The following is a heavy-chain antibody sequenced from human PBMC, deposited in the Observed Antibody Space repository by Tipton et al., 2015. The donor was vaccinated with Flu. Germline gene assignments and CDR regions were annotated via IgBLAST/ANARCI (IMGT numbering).Heavy chain of an antibody. J-gene: IGHJ4*02. D-gene: IGHD3-10*02. Sequence: TLSLTCTVSGGSITSSPYYSAWIRQPPGKGLEWIGTIYDSGTPYYNPSLKSRVTISVDTSKSQFSLKLRSVTAADTAVYYCARLSYYDVDLKNFYFDYWGQGALVTVSS. V-gene: IGHV4-39*01. CDR3: ARLSYYDVDLKNFYFDY. CDR2: IYDSGTP. CDR1: GGSITSSPYY.